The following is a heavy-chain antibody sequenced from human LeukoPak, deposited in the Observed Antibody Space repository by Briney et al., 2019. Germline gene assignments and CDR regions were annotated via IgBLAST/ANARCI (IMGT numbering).Heavy chain of an antibody. Sequence: GGSLRLSCAASGFTLSIYDMSWVRQAPGKGLEWVSAISGSGGSTYYADSVKGRFTISRDNSKNTLYLQMNSLRAEDTAVYYCAKDPTVVPAAIGVYWGQGTLVTVSS. V-gene: IGHV3-23*01. CDR3: AKDPTVVPAAIGVY. CDR2: ISGSGGST. CDR1: GFTLSIYD. J-gene: IGHJ4*02. D-gene: IGHD2-2*01.